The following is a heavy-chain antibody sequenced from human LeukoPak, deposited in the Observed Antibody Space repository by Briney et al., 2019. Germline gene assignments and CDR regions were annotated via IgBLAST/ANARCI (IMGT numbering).Heavy chain of an antibody. V-gene: IGHV1-2*02. J-gene: IGHJ3*02. CDR3: ARGSRYYYDSSGYSDAFDI. Sequence: ASVKVSCKASGYTFTDYYMHWVRQAPGQGLEWMGWINPDTGGTNYAQKFQGRVTMTRDTSISTAYMEMSRLRSDDTAVYYCARGSRYYYDSSGYSDAFDIGGKGTMVTVSS. CDR1: GYTFTDYY. CDR2: INPDTGGT. D-gene: IGHD3-22*01.